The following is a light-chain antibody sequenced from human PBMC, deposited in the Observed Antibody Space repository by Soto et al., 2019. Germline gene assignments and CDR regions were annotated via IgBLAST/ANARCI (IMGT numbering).Light chain of an antibody. CDR2: AAS. V-gene: IGKV1-39*01. CDR3: QQSYGTPYT. Sequence: DIQMTQSPSSLSASVGDRVTIACRAGQTISSNLNRYQQKPGKAPKLLIYAASTLLSGVPSRFSGSRSGTDFTLTISSLQPEDFATYYCQQSYGTPYTFGRGTKLEIK. CDR1: QTISSN. J-gene: IGKJ2*01.